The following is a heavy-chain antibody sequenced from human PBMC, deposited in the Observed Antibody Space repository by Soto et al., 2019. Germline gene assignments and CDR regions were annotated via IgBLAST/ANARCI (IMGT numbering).Heavy chain of an antibody. V-gene: IGHV1-69*06. J-gene: IGHJ4*02. CDR2: IIPIFGTA. D-gene: IGHD6-13*01. CDR3: ARGPRRPAYSSSWPDY. Sequence: ASVKVSCKASGGTFSSYAISWVRQAPGQGLEWMGGIIPIFGTANYAQKFQGRVTITADKSTSTAYMELSSLRSEDTAVYYCARGPRRPAYSSSWPDYWGQGTLVTVSS. CDR1: GGTFSSYA.